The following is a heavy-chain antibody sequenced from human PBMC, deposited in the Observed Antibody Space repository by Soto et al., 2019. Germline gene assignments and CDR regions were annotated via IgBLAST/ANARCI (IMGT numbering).Heavy chain of an antibody. J-gene: IGHJ5*02. V-gene: IGHV3-53*02. CDR3: ARERTRYYDSSGYLDP. CDR2: IYSGGST. D-gene: IGHD3-22*01. CDR1: GFTVSSNY. Sequence: EVQLVETGGGLIQPGGSLRLSCAASGFTVSSNYMSWVRQAPGKGLEWVSVIYSGGSTYYADSVKGRFTISRDNSKNTLYLQMNSLRAEDTAVYYCARERTRYYDSSGYLDPWGQGTLVTVSS.